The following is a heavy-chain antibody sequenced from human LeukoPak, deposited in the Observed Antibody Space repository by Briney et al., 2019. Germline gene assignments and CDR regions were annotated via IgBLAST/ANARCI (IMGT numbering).Heavy chain of an antibody. D-gene: IGHD2-2*01. CDR2: ISSSSSTI. CDR1: GFTFSSYS. Sequence: PGGSLRLSCAASGFTFSSYSMNWVRQAPGKGLEWVSYISSSSSTIYYADSVKGRFTISRDNAKNSLYLQMNSLRAEDTAVYYCARLSSTPNFDYWGQGTLVTVSS. CDR3: ARLSSTPNFDY. V-gene: IGHV3-48*04. J-gene: IGHJ4*02.